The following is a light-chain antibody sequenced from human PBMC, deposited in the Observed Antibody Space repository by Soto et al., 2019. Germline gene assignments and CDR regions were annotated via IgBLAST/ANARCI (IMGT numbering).Light chain of an antibody. Sequence: IVLTQSPGTLSLSPGERATLSCRASQSVSSGYLAWYQQKPGQAPRPLIYGASTRATGIPNRFSGSGSGTDFTLTISRLEPEDFAVYYCQQYGSSPRTFGEGTKVEIK. CDR3: QQYGSSPRT. V-gene: IGKV3-20*01. J-gene: IGKJ1*01. CDR1: QSVSSGY. CDR2: GAS.